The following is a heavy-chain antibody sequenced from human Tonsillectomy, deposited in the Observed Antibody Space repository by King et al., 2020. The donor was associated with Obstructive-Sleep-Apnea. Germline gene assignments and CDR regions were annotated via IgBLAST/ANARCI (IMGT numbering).Heavy chain of an antibody. CDR2: IYNSGNS. J-gene: IGHJ4*02. Sequence: VQLQESGPGLVKPSQTLSLTCTVSGDSISSGDYYWSWIRQPPGKGLEWIWYIYNSGNSFYNPSLKRRVTISVDTSKNQFSLKLSSVTAADTAVYYCAREYCSGGSCSLAYWGQGTLVTVSS. CDR3: AREYCSGGSCSLAY. V-gene: IGHV4-30-4*01. CDR1: GDSISSGDYY. D-gene: IGHD2-15*01.